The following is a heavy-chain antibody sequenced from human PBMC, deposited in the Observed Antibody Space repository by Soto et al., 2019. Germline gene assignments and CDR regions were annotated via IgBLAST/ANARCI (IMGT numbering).Heavy chain of an antibody. CDR2: IYYSGST. CDR1: GGSISSSSYY. J-gene: IGHJ6*03. Sequence: SETLSLTCTVSGGSISSSSYYWGWIRQPPGKGLEWIGSIYYSGSTYYNPSLKSRVTISVDTSKNQSSLKLSSVTAADTAVYYCASQDPSYYYYYMDVWGKGTTVTVSS. V-gene: IGHV4-39*01. CDR3: ASQDPSYYYYYMDV.